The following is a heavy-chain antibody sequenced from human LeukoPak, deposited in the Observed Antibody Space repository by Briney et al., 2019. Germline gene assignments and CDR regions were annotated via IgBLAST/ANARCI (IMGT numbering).Heavy chain of an antibody. Sequence: GGSLRLSCAASGFTFSSHGMHWGRQAPGKGLEWVALIWYDGSNKYYADSVKGRFTISRDNSKNTLYLQMNSLRAEDTAVYYCARLRWICTNGACYTGFEYWGQGTLVTVSP. D-gene: IGHD2-8*01. J-gene: IGHJ4*02. CDR1: GFTFSSHG. V-gene: IGHV3-33*01. CDR3: ARLRWICTNGACYTGFEY. CDR2: IWYDGSNK.